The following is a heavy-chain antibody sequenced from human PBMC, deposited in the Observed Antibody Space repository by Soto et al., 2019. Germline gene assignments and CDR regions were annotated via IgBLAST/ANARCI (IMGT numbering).Heavy chain of an antibody. CDR3: ATLNSFGSDY. V-gene: IGHV3-74*03. CDR1: GFTFSSYW. CDR2: IDTDGSDT. D-gene: IGHD5-18*01. J-gene: IGHJ4*02. Sequence: WGALRLSCAASGFTFSSYWIRFFRQSPGKWLVWVSYIDTDGSDTKYADSVKGRFTISRDNAKNTVYLQMNSLRAEDTAVYYCATLNSFGSDYWGQGTLVTVSS.